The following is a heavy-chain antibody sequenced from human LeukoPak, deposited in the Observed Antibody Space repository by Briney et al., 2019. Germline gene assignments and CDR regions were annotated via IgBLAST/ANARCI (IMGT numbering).Heavy chain of an antibody. Sequence: GASVKVSCKASGYTFTGYYMHWVRQAPGQGLEWMGGINPNSGGTNYAQKFQGRVTMTRDTSISTAYMELSRLRSDDTAVYYCASIPTSIAAAGIDYWGQGTLVTVSS. V-gene: IGHV1-2*02. CDR3: ASIPTSIAAAGIDY. CDR1: GYTFTGYY. CDR2: INPNSGGT. J-gene: IGHJ4*02. D-gene: IGHD6-13*01.